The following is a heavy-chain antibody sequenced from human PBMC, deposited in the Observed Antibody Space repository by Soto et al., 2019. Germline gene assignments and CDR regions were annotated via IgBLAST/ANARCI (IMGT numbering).Heavy chain of an antibody. CDR3: ARTGGDYYYYYGMDV. CDR2: IKSDRSDK. CDR1: GFVFSNYY. Sequence: PGGSLRLSCAASGFVFSNYYMTWVRQAPGKGLEWVANIKSDRSDKNYVDYVKGRFTISRDNAKKSVYLKMSSLRDEDTSLYYCARTGGDYYYYYGMDVWGQGTTVTVSS. V-gene: IGHV3-7*01. D-gene: IGHD2-21*02. J-gene: IGHJ6*02.